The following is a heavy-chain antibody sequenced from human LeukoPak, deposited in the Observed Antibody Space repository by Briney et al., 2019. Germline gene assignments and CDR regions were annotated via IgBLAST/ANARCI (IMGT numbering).Heavy chain of an antibody. CDR2: INPSGGST. V-gene: IGHV1-46*01. J-gene: IGHJ4*02. Sequence: ASVKLSCKASGYTFTIYYMHWVRQPPGQGLEWMGIINPSGGSTSYAQKFQGRVTMNRDMSTSTVYMELSSLRSEDTAVYYCARELTSRGGYEKFFDYWGQGTLVTVSS. CDR3: ARELTSRGGYEKFFDY. D-gene: IGHD5-12*01. CDR1: GYTFTIYY.